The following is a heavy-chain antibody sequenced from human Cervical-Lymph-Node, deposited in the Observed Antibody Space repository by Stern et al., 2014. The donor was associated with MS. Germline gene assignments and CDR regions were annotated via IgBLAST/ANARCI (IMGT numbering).Heavy chain of an antibody. D-gene: IGHD3-10*01. J-gene: IGHJ6*02. CDR1: GFNFSSYA. CDR3: ARDLLWFGEFDWGAMDV. V-gene: IGHV3-30-3*01. CDR2: ISYDGSKA. Sequence: VQLVESGGGVVQPGRSLRLSCAATGFNFSSYAMQWVRQAPGQGLECVAVISYDGSKAYYADSVKGRFTISRDNSKKTLFLQMNSLRPEDTADYYCARDLLWFGEFDWGAMDVWGHGTTVTVSS.